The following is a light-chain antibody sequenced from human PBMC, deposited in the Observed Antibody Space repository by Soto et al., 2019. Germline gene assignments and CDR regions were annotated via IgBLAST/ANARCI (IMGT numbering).Light chain of an antibody. CDR3: QQYGSLRT. CDR1: QSVSNNY. V-gene: IGKV3-20*01. Sequence: IVLTQSPRTLSLSPRERATLSCRASQSVSNNYLAWYQQKPGQAPRLLIYGASSRATGIPDRFSGSGSGTDFTLTISRLEPEDFAVYYCQQYGSLRTFGQGTKVDI. J-gene: IGKJ1*01. CDR2: GAS.